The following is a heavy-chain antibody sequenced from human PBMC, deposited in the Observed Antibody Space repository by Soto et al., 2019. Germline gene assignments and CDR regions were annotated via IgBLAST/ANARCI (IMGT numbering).Heavy chain of an antibody. CDR3: ARVSGGYNFDY. V-gene: IGHV4-30-2*01. CDR1: GGSISSGGYS. Sequence: SETLSLTCAVSGGSISSGGYSWSWIRQPPGKGLEWIGYIYHSGSTYYNPSLKSRVTISVDRSKNQFSLKLSSVTAADTAVYYCARVSGGYNFDYWGQGTLVPVSS. D-gene: IGHD5-12*01. CDR2: IYHSGST. J-gene: IGHJ4*02.